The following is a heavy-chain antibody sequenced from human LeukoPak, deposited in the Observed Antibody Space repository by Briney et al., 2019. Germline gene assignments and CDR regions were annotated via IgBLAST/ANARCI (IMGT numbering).Heavy chain of an antibody. D-gene: IGHD2-21*02. Sequence: GESLKISCEGSGGRFTKFWIGWVRQMPGKGLELMGIIYPADSDTRYSPSFQGQVTISADESISTAYLQWSSLKTSDTAMYYCARLPHCGSDCYPNWFDSWGQGTLVTVSS. CDR1: GGRFTKFW. J-gene: IGHJ5*01. V-gene: IGHV5-51*01. CDR3: ARLPHCGSDCYPNWFDS. CDR2: IYPADSDT.